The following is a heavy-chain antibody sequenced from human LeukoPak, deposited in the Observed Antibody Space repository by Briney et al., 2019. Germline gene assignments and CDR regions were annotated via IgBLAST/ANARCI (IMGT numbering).Heavy chain of an antibody. CDR2: IKSDGSET. CDR3: ARATIFGVVTALGPLDS. CDR1: GFTFCDYW. V-gene: IGHV3-7*01. J-gene: IGHJ4*02. D-gene: IGHD3-3*01. Sequence: PGGSLRLSCAASGFTFCDYWMTWVRQAPGRGRECGAEIKSDGSETYYVDSVEGRFTICRDNAKTSLYLQMHSLRAEDTAVYYCARATIFGVVTALGPLDSWGQGTLVTVSS.